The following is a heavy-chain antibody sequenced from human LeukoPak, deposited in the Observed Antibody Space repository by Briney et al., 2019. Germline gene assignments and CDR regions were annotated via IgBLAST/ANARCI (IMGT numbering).Heavy chain of an antibody. CDR2: VNRDGSET. Sequence: GSLRLSCAASGSTLSNHWMTWVRQVPGRGPEWVANVNRDGSETYYLDSVKGRFTLSKDNAKNSLYLQMNSLRAEDTALYHCARNNGMDVWGQGTTVIVSS. V-gene: IGHV3-7*03. CDR3: ARNNGMDV. CDR1: GSTLSNHW. J-gene: IGHJ6*02.